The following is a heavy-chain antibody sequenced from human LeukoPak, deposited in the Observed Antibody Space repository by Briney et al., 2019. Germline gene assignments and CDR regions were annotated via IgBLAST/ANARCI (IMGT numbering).Heavy chain of an antibody. J-gene: IGHJ4*02. D-gene: IGHD5-18*01. CDR3: ARHVDTAMVNFDY. V-gene: IGHV4-59*01. CDR2: IYYSGST. CDR1: GSSISSYY. Sequence: SETLSLTCTVSGSSISSYYWSWIRQPPGKGLEWIGYIYYSGSTNYNPSLKSRVTISVDTSKNQFSLKLSSVTAADTAVYYCARHVDTAMVNFDYWGQGTLVTVSS.